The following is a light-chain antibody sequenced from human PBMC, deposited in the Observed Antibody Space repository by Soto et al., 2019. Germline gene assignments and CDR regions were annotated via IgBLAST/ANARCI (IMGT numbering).Light chain of an antibody. V-gene: IGKV1-27*01. CDR2: AAS. CDR1: QGISNY. CDR3: QKYNSGPRPLT. J-gene: IGKJ4*02. Sequence: IQMTQSPSSLSASVGDRVTITCRASQGISNYLAWYQQKPGKVPKLLIYAASTLQSGVPSRFSGSGSGTDFPLTISSLQPEDVATYYCQKYNSGPRPLTFGGGTKVEIK.